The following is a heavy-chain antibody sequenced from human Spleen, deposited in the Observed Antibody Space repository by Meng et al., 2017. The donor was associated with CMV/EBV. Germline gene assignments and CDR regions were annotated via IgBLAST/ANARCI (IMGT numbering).Heavy chain of an antibody. D-gene: IGHD2-21*01. V-gene: IGHV1-2*02. Sequence: ASVKVSCKASGYTFTAYYIHWVRQAPGQGPEWMGWINPNSGGTNYGREFQGRVTMTEDTSISTAYMELRSLRSDDTAVYYCARRGPSYCGVDCLAWFDPWGQGALVTVSS. CDR1: GYTFTAYY. CDR3: ARRGPSYCGVDCLAWFDP. CDR2: INPNSGGT. J-gene: IGHJ5*02.